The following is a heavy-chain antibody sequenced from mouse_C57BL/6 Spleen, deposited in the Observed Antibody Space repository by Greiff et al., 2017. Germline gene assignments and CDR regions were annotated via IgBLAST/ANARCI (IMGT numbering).Heavy chain of an antibody. J-gene: IGHJ3*01. CDR3: ARWGPPPY. Sequence: QVQLKQPGAELVKPGASVKLSCKASGYTFTSYWMNWVKQRPGQGLEWIGMIHPNSGSTNYNEKFKSKATLPVDKSSSTAYMQLSSLTSEDAAVYDCARWGPPPYWGQGTLVTVAA. CDR1: GYTFTSYW. V-gene: IGHV1-64*01. CDR2: IHPNSGST.